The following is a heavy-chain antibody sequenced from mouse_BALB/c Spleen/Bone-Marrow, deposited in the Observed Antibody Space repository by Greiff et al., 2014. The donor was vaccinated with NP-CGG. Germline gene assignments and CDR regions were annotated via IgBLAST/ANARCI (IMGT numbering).Heavy chain of an antibody. Sequence: EVKVVESGAELVKPGASVKSSCTASGFNIKDTYMHWVKQRPEQGLEWIGRIDPANGNTKYDPKFQGKATITADTSSNTAYLQLSSLTSEDTAVYYCARWGKLGRGYFDVWGAGTTVTVSS. CDR2: IDPANGNT. D-gene: IGHD4-1*01. CDR3: ARWGKLGRGYFDV. V-gene: IGHV14-3*02. CDR1: GFNIKDTY. J-gene: IGHJ1*01.